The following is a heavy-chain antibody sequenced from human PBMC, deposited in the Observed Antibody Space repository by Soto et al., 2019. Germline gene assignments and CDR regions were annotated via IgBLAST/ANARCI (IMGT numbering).Heavy chain of an antibody. J-gene: IGHJ3*01. V-gene: IGHV1-69*01. D-gene: IGHD3-22*01. Sequence: QVQLVQSGAEVKKPGSSVKVSCKASGGTFSSYAISWVRQAPGQGLEWMGGIIPIFGTANYAQKFQGRVTITADESTSTAYMELSSLRSEDTAVYYCARGDHIVVPRGDAFDLWGQGTMVTVSS. CDR2: IIPIFGTA. CDR3: ARGDHIVVPRGDAFDL. CDR1: GGTFSSYA.